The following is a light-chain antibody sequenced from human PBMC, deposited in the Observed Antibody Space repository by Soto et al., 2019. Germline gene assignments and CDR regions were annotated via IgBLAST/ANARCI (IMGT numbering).Light chain of an antibody. Sequence: DIQLTQSPSTLSASVGDRVTITCRPSQNISTSLAWYQQRSGRAPKLLIYDVSNLESGVPSRFSGSGSGTKFSLTIRGLQPDDFATYYCQQYDSYRTFGQGTTVEVK. J-gene: IGKJ1*01. CDR2: DVS. V-gene: IGKV1-5*01. CDR1: QNISTS. CDR3: QQYDSYRT.